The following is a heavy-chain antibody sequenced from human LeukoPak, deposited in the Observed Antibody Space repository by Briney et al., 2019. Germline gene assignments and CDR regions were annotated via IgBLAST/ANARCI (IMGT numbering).Heavy chain of an antibody. V-gene: IGHV4-39*07. J-gene: IGHJ4*02. CDR3: ARDGRSFDY. CDR1: GGSISSGSYY. Sequence: MPSETLSLTCTVSGGSISSGSYYWGWIRQPPGKGLEWIGSIYHSGSTYYNPSLKSRVTISVDTSKNQFSLKLGSVTAADTAVYYCARDGRSFDYWGQGTLVTVSS. CDR2: IYHSGST.